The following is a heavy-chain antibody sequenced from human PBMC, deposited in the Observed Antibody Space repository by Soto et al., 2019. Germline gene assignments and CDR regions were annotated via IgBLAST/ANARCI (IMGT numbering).Heavy chain of an antibody. D-gene: IGHD1-26*01. Sequence: ASVKVSCKASGYTFTSYGISWVRQAPGQGLEWMGWISAYNGNTNYAHKLQGRVTITTNTSTSTAYMELRSLKSVETAVYYREEDLVGAPDYWGQGTLVTVSS. CDR2: ISAYNGNT. CDR1: GYTFTSYG. CDR3: EEDLVGAPDY. V-gene: IGHV1-18*04. J-gene: IGHJ4*02.